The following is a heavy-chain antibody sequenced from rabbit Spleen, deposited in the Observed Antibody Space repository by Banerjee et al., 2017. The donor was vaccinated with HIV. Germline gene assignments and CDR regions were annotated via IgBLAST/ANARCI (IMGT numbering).Heavy chain of an antibody. CDR1: GFSFSGGYW. CDR3: ARSYLKTGYGVGLDL. V-gene: IGHV1S40*01. Sequence: QSLEESGGDLVKPGASLTLTCTVSGFSFSGGYWVCWVRQAPGKGPEWIACIYTGNDITHYASWAKGRFAISKTSSTTVTLQLTSLTVADTATYFCARSYLKTGYGVGLDLCGPGTLVTVS. CDR2: IYTGNDIT. D-gene: IGHD6-1*01. J-gene: IGHJ4*01.